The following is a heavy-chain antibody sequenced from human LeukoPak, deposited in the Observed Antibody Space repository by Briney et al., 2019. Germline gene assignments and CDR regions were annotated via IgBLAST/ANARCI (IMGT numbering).Heavy chain of an antibody. CDR2: IIPIFGTA. V-gene: IGHV1-69*05. CDR3: ARVPVRGYCSSTSCRKNNNWFDP. D-gene: IGHD2-2*01. J-gene: IGHJ5*02. CDR1: GGTFSSYA. Sequence: SVKVSCKASGGTFSSYAISWVRQAPGQGLEWMGGIIPIFGTANYAQKFQGRVTITTDESTSTAYMELSSLRSEDTAVYYCARVPVRGYCSSTSCRKNNNWFDPWGQGTLVTVSS.